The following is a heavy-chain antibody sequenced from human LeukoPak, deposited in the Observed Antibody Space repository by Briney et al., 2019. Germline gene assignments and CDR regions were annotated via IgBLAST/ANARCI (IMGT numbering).Heavy chain of an antibody. D-gene: IGHD2-2*01. CDR3: ASHCSSTSCYLT. CDR1: GFTVSSNY. Sequence: AGRSLRLSCAASGFTVSSNYMSWVRQAPGKGLEWVSVIYSGGSTYYADSVKGRFTISRDNSKNTLYLQMNSLRAEDTAVYYCASHCSSTSCYLTWGQGTLVTASP. J-gene: IGHJ4*02. V-gene: IGHV3-53*01. CDR2: IYSGGST.